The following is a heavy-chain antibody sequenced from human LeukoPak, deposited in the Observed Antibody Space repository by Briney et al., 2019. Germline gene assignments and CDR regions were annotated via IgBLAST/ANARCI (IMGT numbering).Heavy chain of an antibody. J-gene: IGHJ3*02. Sequence: TGGSLRLSCAASGFTFSSYSMNWVRQAPGKGLEWVSSISSSSSYIYYADSVKGRFTISRDNAKNSLYLQMNSLRAEDTAVYYCASARYNWNSRRSADAFDIWGQGTMVTVSS. D-gene: IGHD1-1*01. V-gene: IGHV3-21*01. CDR1: GFTFSSYS. CDR2: ISSSSSYI. CDR3: ASARYNWNSRRSADAFDI.